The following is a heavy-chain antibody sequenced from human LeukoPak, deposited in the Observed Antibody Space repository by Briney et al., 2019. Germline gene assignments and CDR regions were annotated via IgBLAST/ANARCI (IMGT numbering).Heavy chain of an antibody. J-gene: IGHJ4*02. CDR3: ARGGDYLTTNFDY. CDR2: IDPSDSYT. Sequence: GESLKISCKGSGYSFTSYWISWMRQMPGKGREWMGRIDPSDSYTNYSPSFQGHVTISADKSISTAYLQWSSLKASDTAMYYCARGGDYLTTNFDYWGQGTLVTVSS. CDR1: GYSFTSYW. V-gene: IGHV5-10-1*01. D-gene: IGHD4-17*01.